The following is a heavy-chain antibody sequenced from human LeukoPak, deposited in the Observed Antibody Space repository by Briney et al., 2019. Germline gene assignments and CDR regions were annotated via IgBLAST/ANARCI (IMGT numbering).Heavy chain of an antibody. Sequence: PGGSLRLSCAASGFTFSGYPIHWVRQAPGKGLEWVAVISYDGSNKYYADSVKGRFTISRDYSKSTLYLQMNSLRADDTAVYYCARDSNGPAFWGQGTLVTVSS. CDR3: ARDSNGPAF. J-gene: IGHJ4*02. V-gene: IGHV3-30*14. D-gene: IGHD6-19*01. CDR1: GFTFSGYP. CDR2: ISYDGSNK.